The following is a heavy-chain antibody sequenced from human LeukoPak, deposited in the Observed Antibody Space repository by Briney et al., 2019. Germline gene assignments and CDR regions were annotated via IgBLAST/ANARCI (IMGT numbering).Heavy chain of an antibody. CDR2: LDPQDGKK. V-gene: IGHV1-24*01. D-gene: IGHD3-10*01. Sequence: ASVKVSCKVSGNTLTELAMHWVRQAPGQGLEWMGGLDPQDGKKTYAQKFQGRVNVTEDTSTDTAYMELSSLRSEDTAIYYCATSGISLVRGVALGYYYYMDAWGTGTTVTVSS. J-gene: IGHJ6*03. CDR3: ATSGISLVRGVALGYYYYMDA. CDR1: GNTLTELA.